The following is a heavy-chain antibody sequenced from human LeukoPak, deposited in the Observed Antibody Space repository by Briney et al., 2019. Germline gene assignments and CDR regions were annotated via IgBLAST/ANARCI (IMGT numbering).Heavy chain of an antibody. CDR1: GYTFTGYY. V-gene: IGHV1-18*04. D-gene: IGHD5-18*01. CDR3: ARDGYSYLYY. Sequence: ASVKVSCKASGYTFTGYYMHWVRQAPGQGLEWMGWINPNSGNTNYAQKLQGRVTMTTDTSTSTAYMELRSLRSDDTAVYYCARDGYSYLYYWGQGTLVTVSS. CDR2: INPNSGNT. J-gene: IGHJ4*02.